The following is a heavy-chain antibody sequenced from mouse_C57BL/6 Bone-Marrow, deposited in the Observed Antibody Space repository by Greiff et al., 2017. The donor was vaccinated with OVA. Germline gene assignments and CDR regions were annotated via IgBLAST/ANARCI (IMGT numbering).Heavy chain of an antibody. CDR1: GYTFTSYW. CDR3: ARAPYYSNSYYAMDY. Sequence: QVQLKQPGAELVKPGASVKMSCKASGYTFTSYWITWVKQRPGQGLEWIGDIYPGSGSTNYNEKFKSKATLTVDTSSSTAYMQLSSLTSEDSAVYYCARAPYYSNSYYAMDYWGQGTSVTVSS. CDR2: IYPGSGST. J-gene: IGHJ4*01. V-gene: IGHV1-55*01. D-gene: IGHD2-5*01.